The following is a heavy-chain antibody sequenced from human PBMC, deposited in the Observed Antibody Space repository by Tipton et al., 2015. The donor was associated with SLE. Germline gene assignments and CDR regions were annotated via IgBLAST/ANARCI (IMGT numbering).Heavy chain of an antibody. CDR1: GYSISSGYY. J-gene: IGHJ6*02. D-gene: IGHD3-22*01. CDR3: ARDTVAYYDSSGSGYGMDV. CDR2: IYHSGST. V-gene: IGHV4-38-2*02. Sequence: TLSLTCVVSGYSISSGYYWGWIRQPPGKGLEWIGTIYHSGSTYYNPSLKSRVTISVDTSKNQFSLKLSSVTAADTAVYYCARDTVAYYDSSGSGYGMDVWGQGTTVTVSS.